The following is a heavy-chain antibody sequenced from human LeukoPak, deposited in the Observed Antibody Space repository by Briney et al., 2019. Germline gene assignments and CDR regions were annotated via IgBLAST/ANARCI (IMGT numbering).Heavy chain of an antibody. Sequence: GGSLRLSCAASGFTFSTSSMSWVRQAPGRGLEWVSLFSGSSGRTHYADSVKGRFTISRDNSKNTLYLHMNSLRAEDTAIYYCAKRYCSGGSCYHRYFDYWGQGTLVTVSS. D-gene: IGHD2-15*01. CDR3: AKRYCSGGSCYHRYFDY. CDR2: FSGSSGRT. CDR1: GFTFSTSS. V-gene: IGHV3-23*01. J-gene: IGHJ4*02.